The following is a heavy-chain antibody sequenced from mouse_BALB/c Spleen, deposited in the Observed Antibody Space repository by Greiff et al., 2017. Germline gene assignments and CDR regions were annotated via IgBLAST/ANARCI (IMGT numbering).Heavy chain of an antibody. D-gene: IGHD3-3*01. CDR3: AREGTGYWYFDV. J-gene: IGHJ1*01. CDR1: GYSITSDYA. Sequence: EVQLQESGPGLVKPSQSLSLTCTVTGYSITSDYAWNWIRQLPGNILEWMGYISYSGSTSYNPSLKSRISITRDTSKNQFFLQLNSVTTEDTATYCCAREGTGYWYFDVWGAGTTVTVSS. CDR2: ISYSGST. V-gene: IGHV3-2*02.